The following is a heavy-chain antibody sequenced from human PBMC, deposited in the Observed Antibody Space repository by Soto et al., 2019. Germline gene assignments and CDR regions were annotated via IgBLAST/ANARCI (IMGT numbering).Heavy chain of an antibody. Sequence: SETLSLTCSVSGGSISSKSYSWGWIRQPPGKGLEWIGTFYYSENTYYNPSLKSRVTLSVDTSKNQSSLKLSSVTAADTAVYYCVRHAQWIIRAYWGQGSLVTVSS. CDR1: GGSISSKSYS. J-gene: IGHJ4*02. CDR2: FYYSENT. CDR3: VRHAQWIIRAY. V-gene: IGHV4-39*01. D-gene: IGHD5-12*01.